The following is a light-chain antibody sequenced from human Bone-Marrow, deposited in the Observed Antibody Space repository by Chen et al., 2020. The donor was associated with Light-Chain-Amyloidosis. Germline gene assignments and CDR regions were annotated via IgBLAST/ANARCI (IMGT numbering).Light chain of an antibody. CDR1: KTISSNY. Sequence: EIVLTQSPGTLSLSPGAGANLSSRASKTISSNYLTWYQQKFGQAPRLLIYGSSSRATGIPDRCTGGESGSDFTHTINRLEPEDFEMYYCQQYGTSPLTVGGGSKVEIK. CDR2: GSS. J-gene: IGKJ4*01. V-gene: IGKV3-20*01. CDR3: QQYGTSPLT.